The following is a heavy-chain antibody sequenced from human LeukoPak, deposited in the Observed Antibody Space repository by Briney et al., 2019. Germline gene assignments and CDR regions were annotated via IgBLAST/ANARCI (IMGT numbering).Heavy chain of an antibody. V-gene: IGHV6-1*01. CDR3: ARAGDYGDNSPSLKLDAFDI. CDR2: TYYRSTWYN. CDR1: GDSVSSNSVT. D-gene: IGHD4-23*01. J-gene: IGHJ3*02. Sequence: SQTLSLTCAISGDSVSSNSVTWNWIRQSPSRGLEWLGRTYYRSTWYNDYAVSVRGRITVNPDTSKNQFSLKLSSVTAADTAVYYCARAGDYGDNSPSLKLDAFDIWGQGTMVTVSS.